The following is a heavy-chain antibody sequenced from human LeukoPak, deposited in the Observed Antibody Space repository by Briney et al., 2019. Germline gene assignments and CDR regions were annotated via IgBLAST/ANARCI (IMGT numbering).Heavy chain of an antibody. CDR1: GGTFSSYA. V-gene: IGHV1-69*04. CDR2: IIPILGIA. CDR3: AREGSKNSGYDYSDYYYGMDV. J-gene: IGHJ6*02. D-gene: IGHD5-12*01. Sequence: EASVKVSCKASGGTFSSYAISWVRQAPGQRLEWMGRIIPILGIANYAQKFQGRVTITADKSTSTAYMELSSLRSEDTAVYYCAREGSKNSGYDYSDYYYGMDVWGQGTTVTVSS.